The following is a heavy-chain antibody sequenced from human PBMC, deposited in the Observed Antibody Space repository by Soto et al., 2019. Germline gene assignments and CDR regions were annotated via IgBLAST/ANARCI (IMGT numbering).Heavy chain of an antibody. D-gene: IGHD3-10*01. J-gene: IGHJ6*03. CDR1: GGSISSYY. V-gene: IGHV4-59*01. CDR3: ARDGSGYYGSGSYTYYYYMDV. CDR2: IYYSGST. Sequence: PSETLSLTCTVSGGSISSYYWSWIRQPPGKGLEWIGYIYYSGSTNYNPSLKSRVTISVDTSKNQFSLKLSSVTAADTAVYYCARDGSGYYGSGSYTYYYYMDVWGKGTTVTVSS.